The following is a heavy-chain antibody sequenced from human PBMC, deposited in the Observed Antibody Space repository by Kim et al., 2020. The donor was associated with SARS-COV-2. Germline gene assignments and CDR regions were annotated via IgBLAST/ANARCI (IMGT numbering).Heavy chain of an antibody. J-gene: IGHJ6*02. CDR3: AKDLGYVGAHYYYGMDV. Sequence: GGSLRLSCAASGFTFSSYGMHWVRQAPGKGLEWVAVISYDGSNKYYADSVKGRFTISRDNSKNTLYLQMNSLRAEDTAVYYCAKDLGYVGAHYYYGMDVWGQGTTVTVSS. CDR1: GFTFSSYG. D-gene: IGHD3-16*01. CDR2: ISYDGSNK. V-gene: IGHV3-30*18.